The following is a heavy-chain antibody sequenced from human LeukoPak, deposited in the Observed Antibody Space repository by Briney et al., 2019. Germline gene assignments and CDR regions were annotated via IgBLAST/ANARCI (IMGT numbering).Heavy chain of an antibody. CDR2: ISGSGGST. CDR1: GFTFSSYA. D-gene: IGHD3-9*01. Sequence: QPGGSLRLSCAASGFTFSSYAMSWVRQAPGKGLEWVSAISGSGGSTYYADSVKGRLTISRDNSKNTLYLQMNSLRAEDTAVYYCAKDSGDILTGSNAFDIWGQGTMVTVSS. CDR3: AKDSGDILTGSNAFDI. V-gene: IGHV3-23*01. J-gene: IGHJ3*02.